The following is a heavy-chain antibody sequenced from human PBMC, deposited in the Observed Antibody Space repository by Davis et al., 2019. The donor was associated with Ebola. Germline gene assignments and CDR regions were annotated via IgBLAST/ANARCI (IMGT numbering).Heavy chain of an antibody. CDR3: AGPGIAVAGTNYYYYGMDV. CDR1: GYTFTSYG. CDR2: INPNSGGT. D-gene: IGHD6-19*01. J-gene: IGHJ6*02. V-gene: IGHV1-2*02. Sequence: ASVKVSRKASGYTFTSYGISWVRQAPGQGLEWMGWINPNSGGTNYAQKFQGRVTMTRDTSISTAYMELSRLRSDDTAVYYCAGPGIAVAGTNYYYYGMDVWGQGTTVTVSS.